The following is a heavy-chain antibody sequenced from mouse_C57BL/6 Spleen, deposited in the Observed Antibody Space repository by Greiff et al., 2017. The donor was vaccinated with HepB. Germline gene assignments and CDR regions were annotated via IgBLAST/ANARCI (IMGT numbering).Heavy chain of an antibody. D-gene: IGHD1-1*01. CDR2: ISDGGSYT. CDR1: GFTFSSYA. Sequence: EVKLVESGGGLVKPGGSLKLSCAASGFTFSSYAMSWVRQTPEKRLEWVATISDGGSYTYYPDNVKGRFTISRDNAKNNLYLQMCQLQSGDTAMYYCAREGISPYYYGGGFAYWGQGTLVTVSA. CDR3: AREGISPYYYGGGFAY. J-gene: IGHJ3*01. V-gene: IGHV5-4*03.